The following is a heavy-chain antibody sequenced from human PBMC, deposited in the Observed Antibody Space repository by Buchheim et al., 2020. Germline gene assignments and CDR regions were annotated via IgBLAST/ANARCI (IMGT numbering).Heavy chain of an antibody. J-gene: IGHJ4*02. CDR2: ISSSSSTI. CDR3: ARDLTDLNPGDY. V-gene: IGHV3-48*02. Sequence: DVQLVESGGGLVQPGGSLRLSCTASGFTFSTHSMNWVRQAPGKGLEWVSYISSSSSTINYADSVKGRFTVSRDNGKNSLYLQMNSLRDEDTAVYYCARDLTDLNPGDYWGQGTL. D-gene: IGHD3-9*01. CDR1: GFTFSTHS.